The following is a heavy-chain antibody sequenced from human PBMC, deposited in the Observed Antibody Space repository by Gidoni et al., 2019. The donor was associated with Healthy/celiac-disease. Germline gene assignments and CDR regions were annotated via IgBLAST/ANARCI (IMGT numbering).Heavy chain of an antibody. CDR3: ARVVYATNYYYYYGMDV. CDR2: IYPGDSDT. D-gene: IGHD2-8*02. CDR1: GYSFTSYW. V-gene: IGHV5-51*01. J-gene: IGHJ6*02. Sequence: EVQLVQSGAEVKKPGESLKISCKGSGYSFTSYWIGWVRQMPGKGLEWMGIIYPGDSDTRYSPSFQGQVTISADKSISTAYLQWSSLKASDTAMYYCARVVYATNYYYYYGMDVWGQGTTVTVSS.